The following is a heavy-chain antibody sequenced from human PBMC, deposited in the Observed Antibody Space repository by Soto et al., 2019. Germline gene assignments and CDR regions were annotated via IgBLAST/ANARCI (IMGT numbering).Heavy chain of an antibody. Sequence: QITLKESGPTLVKPTQTLTLTCTFSGFSLSTSGVGVGWIRQPPGKALEWLALIYWDDDKRYSPSLKSRLTITKDTSKTQVVLTMTNMDPVDTATYYWAHGDSSGYYSTLWGQGTLVTVSS. CDR2: IYWDDDK. D-gene: IGHD3-22*01. CDR3: AHGDSSGYYSTL. V-gene: IGHV2-5*02. J-gene: IGHJ4*02. CDR1: GFSLSTSGVG.